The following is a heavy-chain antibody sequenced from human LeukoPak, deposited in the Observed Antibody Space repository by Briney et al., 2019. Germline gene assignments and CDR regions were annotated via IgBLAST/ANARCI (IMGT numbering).Heavy chain of an antibody. CDR3: ARETRSMVMFDY. CDR2: ISAYNGNT. CDR1: GYTFTSCG. Sequence: ASVKVSCKASGYTFTSCGITWVRPAPGQGLEWMGWISAYNGNTNYAQKLQGRVTMTTDTSTSTAYMELRSLRSDDTAVYYCARETRSMVMFDYWGQGTLVTVSS. D-gene: IGHD2-8*01. J-gene: IGHJ4*02. V-gene: IGHV1-18*01.